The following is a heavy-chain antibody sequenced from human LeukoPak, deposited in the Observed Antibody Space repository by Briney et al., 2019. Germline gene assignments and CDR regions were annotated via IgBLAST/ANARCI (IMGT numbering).Heavy chain of an antibody. D-gene: IGHD6-19*01. V-gene: IGHV4-4*07. J-gene: IGHJ3*02. CDR2: IYTSGST. CDR1: GGSISSYY. Sequence: SETLSLTCTVSGGSISSYYWSWIRQPAGKGLEWIGRIYTSGSTNYNPSLKSRVTMSVDTSKNQFSLKLSSVTAADTAVYYCARGGQWLTQIVAFDIWGQGTTVTVSS. CDR3: ARGGQWLTQIVAFDI.